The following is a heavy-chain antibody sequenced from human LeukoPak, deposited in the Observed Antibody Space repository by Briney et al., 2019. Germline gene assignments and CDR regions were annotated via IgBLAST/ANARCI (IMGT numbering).Heavy chain of an antibody. D-gene: IGHD3-22*01. CDR2: INPNSGGT. CDR1: GYTFTDYY. V-gene: IGHV1-2*02. Sequence: ASVKVSCKASGYTFTDYYMHWVRQAPGQGLEWMGWINPNSGGTNYAQKFQGRVTMTRDTSISTAYMELSRLRSDDTTVYYCARASYYYDSSGYPGYYFDYWGQGTLVTVSS. J-gene: IGHJ4*02. CDR3: ARASYYYDSSGYPGYYFDY.